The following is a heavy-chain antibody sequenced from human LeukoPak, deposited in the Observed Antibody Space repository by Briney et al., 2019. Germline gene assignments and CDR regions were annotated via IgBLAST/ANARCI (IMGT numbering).Heavy chain of an antibody. Sequence: SDTLSLTCAVSGYSISSGYYWGWIRQPPGEGLEWIGAISNSGDTYYKPSLKSRLIISLDTFKNHFSLSLISVTAADTAVYYCARAPGSGWSDWGRGTRVTVSS. CDR3: ARAPGSGWSD. CDR2: ISNSGDT. V-gene: IGHV4-38-2*01. J-gene: IGHJ4*02. CDR1: GYSISSGYY. D-gene: IGHD6-19*01.